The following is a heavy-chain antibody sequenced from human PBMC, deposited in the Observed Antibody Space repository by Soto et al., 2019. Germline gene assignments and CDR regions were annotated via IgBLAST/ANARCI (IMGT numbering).Heavy chain of an antibody. J-gene: IGHJ6*03. CDR3: ARAELVYYYYYMDV. CDR2: IYYSGST. V-gene: IGHV4-59*01. Sequence: PSETLSLTCTVSGGSISSYYWSWIRQPPGKGLEWIGYIYYSGSTNYNPSLKSRVTISVDTSKNQFSLKLSSVTAADTAVYYCARAELVYYYYYMDVWGKGTTVTVYS. CDR1: GGSISSYY. D-gene: IGHD1-7*01.